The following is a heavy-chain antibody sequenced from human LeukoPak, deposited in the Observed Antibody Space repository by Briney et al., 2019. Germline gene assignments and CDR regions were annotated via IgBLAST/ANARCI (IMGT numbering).Heavy chain of an antibody. CDR1: GYTFTNYY. J-gene: IGHJ4*02. Sequence: WASVKVSCKASGYTFTNYYMHWVRQAPGQGLEWMGIINPSGGGTSYAQKFQGRVSMTRDTSTSTVYMELSSLRSEDTAVYYCARDHESYYGSGSYYPGGCDYWGQGTLVTVPS. V-gene: IGHV1-46*01. D-gene: IGHD3-10*01. CDR3: ARDHESYYGSGSYYPGGCDY. CDR2: INPSGGGT.